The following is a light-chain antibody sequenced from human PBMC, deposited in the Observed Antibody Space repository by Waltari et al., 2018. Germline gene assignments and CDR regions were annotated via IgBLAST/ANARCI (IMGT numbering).Light chain of an antibody. V-gene: IGKV3-20*01. J-gene: IGKJ2*01. CDR2: AAS. Sequence: DIVLTQSPGTLSLSPGETATLTCRASQSVSSNYLAWYQQKPGQAPSLLIYAASSRATGVPDRISGSGSGTDFTLTLSSLEPEDFAVYYCQQHGTSPYTFGQGTKLQIK. CDR1: QSVSSNY. CDR3: QQHGTSPYT.